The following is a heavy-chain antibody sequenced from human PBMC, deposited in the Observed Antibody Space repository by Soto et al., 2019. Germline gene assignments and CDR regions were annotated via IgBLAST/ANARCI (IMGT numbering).Heavy chain of an antibody. CDR3: ARGGLRGLDYFDY. CDR2: INHSGST. Sequence: SETLSLTCAVYGGSFSGYYWSWIRQPPGKGLEWIGEINHSGSTNYNPSIKSRVTISVDTSKNQFSLKLSSVTAADTAVYYCARGGLRGLDYFDYWGQGTLVTVSS. J-gene: IGHJ4*02. D-gene: IGHD4-17*01. V-gene: IGHV4-34*01. CDR1: GGSFSGYY.